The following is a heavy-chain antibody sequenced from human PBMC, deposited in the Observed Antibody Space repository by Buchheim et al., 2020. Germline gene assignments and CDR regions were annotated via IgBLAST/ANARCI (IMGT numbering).Heavy chain of an antibody. D-gene: IGHD2-15*01. Sequence: VQLVGSGGGLVQPGGSLRLSCAASGFTFSSYEMNWVGQAPGKGREWVSYFSSSGRTIYYADSVKGRLTISRDNAKNSLYMQMNSLRAEDTAVYYCARGDCSGGSCYEGRIWGQGT. CDR3: ARGDCSGGSCYEGRI. V-gene: IGHV3-48*03. J-gene: IGHJ3*02. CDR1: GFTFSSYE. CDR2: FSSSGRTI.